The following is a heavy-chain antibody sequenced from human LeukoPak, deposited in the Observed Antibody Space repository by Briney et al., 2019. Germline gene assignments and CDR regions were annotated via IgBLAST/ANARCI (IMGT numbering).Heavy chain of an antibody. CDR2: INHSGST. CDR3: AKEQRAGSADIHMGGKAIGEEFDY. J-gene: IGHJ4*02. Sequence: SETLSLTCAVYGGSFSGYYWNWIRQPPGKGLEWIGEINHSGSTNYNPSLKNRVTISVDMSKNQFSLKLSYVSATDTAVYYCAKEQRAGSADIHMGGKAIGEEFDYWGQGTLVTVSS. V-gene: IGHV4-34*01. CDR1: GGSFSGYY. D-gene: IGHD3-10*01.